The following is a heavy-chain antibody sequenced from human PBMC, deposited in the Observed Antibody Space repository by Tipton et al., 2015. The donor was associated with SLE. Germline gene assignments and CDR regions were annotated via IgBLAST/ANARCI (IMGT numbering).Heavy chain of an antibody. CDR3: ARQWGSLDY. J-gene: IGHJ4*02. Sequence: LRLSCVVYGGSFNDYLWSWIRQPPGKGLEWIGQITHSGITNYYPSLKSRVTISVDTSKNQFSLKLGSVTAADTAVYYCARQWGSLDYWGQGTLVTVSS. CDR2: ITHSGIT. CDR1: GGSFNDYL. D-gene: IGHD1-26*01. V-gene: IGHV4-34*01.